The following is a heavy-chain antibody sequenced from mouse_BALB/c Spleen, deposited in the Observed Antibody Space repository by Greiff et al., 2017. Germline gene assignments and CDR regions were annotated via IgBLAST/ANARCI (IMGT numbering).Heavy chain of an antibody. CDR2: ISYDGSN. Sequence: EVQLQESGPGLVKPSQSLSLTCSVTGYSITSGYYWNWIRQFPGNKLEWMGYISYDGSNNYNPSLKNRISITRDTSKNQFFLKLNSVTTEDTATYYSARGRRWLLGGYYIDDWGQGTTLTVSS. CDR3: ARGRRWLLGGYYIDD. D-gene: IGHD2-3*01. J-gene: IGHJ2*01. V-gene: IGHV3-6*02. CDR1: GYSITSGYY.